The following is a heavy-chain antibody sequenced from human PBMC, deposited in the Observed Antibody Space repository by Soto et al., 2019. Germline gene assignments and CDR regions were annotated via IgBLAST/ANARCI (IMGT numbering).Heavy chain of an antibody. J-gene: IGHJ4*02. V-gene: IGHV4-39*01. CDR1: GYSIINTGYY. CDR3: ARRDWKFRGYYFDY. Sequence: SETRSLTGSVSGYSIINTGYYWGWLRQAPGNGLEDIATVYSSGDTYYNPSLQSRVSMXXXTXXXXXSLXLXPVAATDTADYFCARRDWKFRGYYFDYWGQGIQVTVS. D-gene: IGHD1-1*01. CDR2: VYSSGDT.